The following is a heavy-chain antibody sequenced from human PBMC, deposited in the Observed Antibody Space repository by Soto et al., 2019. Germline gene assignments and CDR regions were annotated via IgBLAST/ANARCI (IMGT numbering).Heavy chain of an antibody. D-gene: IGHD3-10*01. CDR2: INHSGST. CDR3: ARGPTYYYGSGSYYRPYYYYYGMDV. CDR1: GGSFSGYY. V-gene: IGHV4-34*01. J-gene: IGHJ6*02. Sequence: SETLSLTCAVYGGSFSGYYWSWIRQPPGKGLEWFGEINHSGSTNYNPSLKSRVTISADTSKNQFSLKLSSVTAADTAVYYCARGPTYYYGSGSYYRPYYYYYGMDVWAQGTTVT.